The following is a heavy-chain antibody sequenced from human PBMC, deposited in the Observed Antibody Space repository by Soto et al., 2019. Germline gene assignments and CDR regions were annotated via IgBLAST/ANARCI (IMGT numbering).Heavy chain of an antibody. D-gene: IGHD6-19*01. V-gene: IGHV1-2*02. Sequence: XSVKVSCKASGYTFNGYYIHWVRQAPGQGLDWMGYINPNSGGTKYAQKFQGRVTMTSDTSISTAYMELSSLRSDDTAIYFCARAVGGTDYAMDVWGQGTTVTVSS. J-gene: IGHJ6*02. CDR1: GYTFNGYY. CDR3: ARAVGGTDYAMDV. CDR2: INPNSGGT.